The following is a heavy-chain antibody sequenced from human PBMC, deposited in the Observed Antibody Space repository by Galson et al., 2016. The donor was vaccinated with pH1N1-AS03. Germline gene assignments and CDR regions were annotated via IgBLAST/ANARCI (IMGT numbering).Heavy chain of an antibody. Sequence: SLRLSCAASGFTFKSYWMSWVRQAPGKGLEWVANINQDENEKYCVDSVKGRFTISRDNAKKSLYLEMNSLRAEDTALYYCARESTGTEHIVVVTGRYGYYYMDVWGKGTAVTVSS. J-gene: IGHJ6*03. V-gene: IGHV3-7*03. CDR3: ARESTGTEHIVVVTGRYGYYYMDV. CDR2: INQDENEK. D-gene: IGHD2-21*02. CDR1: GFTFKSYW.